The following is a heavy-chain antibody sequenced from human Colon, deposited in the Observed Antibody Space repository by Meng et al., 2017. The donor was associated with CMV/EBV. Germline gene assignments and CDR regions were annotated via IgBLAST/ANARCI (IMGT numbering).Heavy chain of an antibody. J-gene: IGHJ6*02. Sequence: GESLKISCAASGFIFSDYNMNWVRQAPGKGLEWVSSISSSSKYIYYRDSVKGRFTISRDNGKNSLYLQMNSLRAEDTAVYYCAKEGRDVLVGKRYYGLDVWGQGTTVTVSS. D-gene: IGHD1-26*01. V-gene: IGHV3-21*01. CDR1: GFIFSDYN. CDR3: AKEGRDVLVGKRYYGLDV. CDR2: ISSSSKYI.